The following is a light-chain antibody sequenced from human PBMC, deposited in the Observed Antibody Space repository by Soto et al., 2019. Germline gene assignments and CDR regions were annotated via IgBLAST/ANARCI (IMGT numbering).Light chain of an antibody. CDR1: SSDVGSYNL. V-gene: IGLV2-23*03. J-gene: IGLJ2*01. Sequence: QSVLTQPASVSGSPEQSITISCTGTSSDVGSYNLVSWYQQHPGKAPKLMIYEGSKRPSGVSNRFSGSKSGNTASLTISGLQAEDEADYYCCSYAGSSTFVVFGGGTQLTVL. CDR3: CSYAGSSTFVV. CDR2: EGS.